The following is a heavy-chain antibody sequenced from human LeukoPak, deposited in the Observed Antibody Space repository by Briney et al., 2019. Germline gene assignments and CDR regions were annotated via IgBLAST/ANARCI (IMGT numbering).Heavy chain of an antibody. V-gene: IGHV3-23*01. CDR2: ISGSGGST. D-gene: IGHD2-2*01. J-gene: IGHJ4*02. CDR3: ATYCSSTSCRGEDY. CDR1: GFTFSSYA. Sequence: PGGSLRLSCAASGFTFSSYAMSWVRQAPGKGLEWVSAISGSGGSTYYADSVKGRFTISRDNSKNTLYLQTNSLRAEDTAVYYCATYCSSTSCRGEDYWGQGTLVTVSS.